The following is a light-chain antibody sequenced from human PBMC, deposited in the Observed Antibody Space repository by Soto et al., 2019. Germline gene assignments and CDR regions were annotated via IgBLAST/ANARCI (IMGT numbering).Light chain of an antibody. CDR3: SSYTATSSV. J-gene: IGLJ1*01. Sequence: QSALTQPASVSGSPGQSITLSCPGAGSDLCSYNYVSWYQQYPGRSPKLILYEVTSRPSGVSDRFSGSKSGNTASLTISALQAEDEADYYCSSYTATSSVVRTGP. CDR2: EVT. V-gene: IGLV2-14*01. CDR1: GSDLCSYNY.